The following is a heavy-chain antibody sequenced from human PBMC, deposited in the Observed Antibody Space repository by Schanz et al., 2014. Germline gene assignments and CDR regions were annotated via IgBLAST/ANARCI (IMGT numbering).Heavy chain of an antibody. Sequence: EVQLVESGGELIQPGGSLRLSCEASGFTFSRYWMHWVRQAPGKGLEWVSRLNFDETYTSYADSVKGRFTISRDNAKNTVYLQMTSLRVADTAVYYCARGGADSAMAHEYWGRGTLVTVSS. D-gene: IGHD5-18*01. V-gene: IGHV3-74*01. J-gene: IGHJ4*02. CDR2: LNFDETYT. CDR1: GFTFSRYW. CDR3: ARGGADSAMAHEY.